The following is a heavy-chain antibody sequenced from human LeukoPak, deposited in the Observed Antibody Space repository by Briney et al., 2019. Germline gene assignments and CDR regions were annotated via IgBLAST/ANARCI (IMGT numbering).Heavy chain of an antibody. Sequence: PSETLSLTCTVSGGSISSYYWSWIRQPPGKGLEWIGYINYSGRTNYNPSLKSRATISVDTSKNQFSLKLDSVTAADTAVYYCAKRGSNTWSDFDYWGQGTLVTVSS. CDR1: GGSISSYY. J-gene: IGHJ4*02. CDR3: AKRGSNTWSDFDY. V-gene: IGHV4-59*08. CDR2: INYSGRT. D-gene: IGHD6-13*01.